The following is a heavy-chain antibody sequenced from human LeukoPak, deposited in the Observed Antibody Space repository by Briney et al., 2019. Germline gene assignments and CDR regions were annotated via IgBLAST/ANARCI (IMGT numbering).Heavy chain of an antibody. CDR1: GGSISSSSYH. J-gene: IGHJ5*02. CDR2: IYYSGST. D-gene: IGHD3-22*01. V-gene: IGHV4-39*01. Sequence: PSETLSLTCTVSGGSISSSSYHWGWIRQPPGKGLEWIGSIYYSGSTYYNPSLKSRVTISVDTSKNQFSLKLSSVTAADTAVYYRARHAPVNYYDSSGYYFNWFDPWGQGTLVTVSS. CDR3: ARHAPVNYYDSSGYYFNWFDP.